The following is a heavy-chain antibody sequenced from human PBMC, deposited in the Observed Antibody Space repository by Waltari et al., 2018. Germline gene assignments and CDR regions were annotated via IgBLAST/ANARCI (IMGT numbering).Heavy chain of an antibody. Sequence: QVQLQESGPGLVKPSETLSLTCTVSGGSISSHYWSWIRQPPGKGLEWIGYIYYSGSTNDNPSLKSRVTISVDTSKNQFSLKLSSVTAADTAVYYCARGPSYDFWSGYYDYFDYWGQGTLVTVSS. CDR2: IYYSGST. CDR1: GGSISSHY. CDR3: ARGPSYDFWSGYYDYFDY. J-gene: IGHJ4*02. D-gene: IGHD3-3*01. V-gene: IGHV4-59*11.